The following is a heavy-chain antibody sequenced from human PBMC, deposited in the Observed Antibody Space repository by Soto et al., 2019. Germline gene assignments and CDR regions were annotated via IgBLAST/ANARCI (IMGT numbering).Heavy chain of an antibody. CDR1: GFTFSSYS. Sequence: GSLRLSCEGSGFTFSSYSMNWVRQAPGKGLEWVSSISGSGGYIYYADSVKGRFTISRDNAKNSLYLQMTSLRDEDTALYYCARDRLSTPWYAADYWGQGSLVTSPQ. D-gene: IGHD6-13*01. CDR3: ARDRLSTPWYAADY. V-gene: IGHV3-21*01. J-gene: IGHJ4*02. CDR2: ISGSGGYI.